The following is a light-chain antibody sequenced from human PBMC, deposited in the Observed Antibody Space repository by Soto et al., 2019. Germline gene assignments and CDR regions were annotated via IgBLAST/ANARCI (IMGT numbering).Light chain of an antibody. Sequence: EIVMTQSPATLSVSPGERATLSCRASQSVSSNLAWYQQKPGQAPRLLIYGASTRATGIPARFSGSGSGTEFTLTISSLQSEDFAVYYCQQYNNWPHRTFGQGTKVEI. CDR1: QSVSSN. V-gene: IGKV3-15*01. CDR3: QQYNNWPHRT. J-gene: IGKJ1*01. CDR2: GAS.